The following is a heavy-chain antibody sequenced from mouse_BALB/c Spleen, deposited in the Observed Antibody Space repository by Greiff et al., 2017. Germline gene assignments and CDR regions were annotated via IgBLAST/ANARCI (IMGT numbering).Heavy chain of an antibody. Sequence: QVQLQQPGAELVKPGASVKMSCKASGYTFTSYWINWVKQKPGQGLEWIGDIYPGRGITNYNEKFKSKATLTLDTSSSTAYMQLSSLTSEDSAVYYCSRGYHRSYAMDYWGQGTSVTVSS. CDR1: GYTFTSYW. D-gene: IGHD2-14*01. CDR3: SRGYHRSYAMDY. J-gene: IGHJ4*01. V-gene: IGHV1-55*01. CDR2: IYPGRGIT.